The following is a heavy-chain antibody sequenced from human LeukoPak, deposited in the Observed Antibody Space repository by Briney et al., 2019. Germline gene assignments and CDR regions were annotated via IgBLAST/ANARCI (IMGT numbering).Heavy chain of an antibody. CDR1: GGSISSSSYY. D-gene: IGHD3-16*02. J-gene: IGHJ5*02. CDR3: AAMCYDYVWGSYRQPGLGYDWFDP. CDR2: IYHSGST. Sequence: SETLSLTCTVSGGSISSSSYYWGWIRQPPGKGLEWIGSIYHSGSTYYNPSLKSRVTISVDTSKNQFSLKLSSVTAADTAVYYCAAMCYDYVWGSYRQPGLGYDWFDPWGQGTLVTVSS. V-gene: IGHV4-39*07.